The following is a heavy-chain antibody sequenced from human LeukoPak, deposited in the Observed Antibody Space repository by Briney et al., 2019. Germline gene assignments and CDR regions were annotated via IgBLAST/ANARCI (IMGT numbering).Heavy chain of an antibody. CDR2: INPDSGGT. J-gene: IGHJ5*02. V-gene: IGHV1-2*06. CDR1: GYTFTGYY. D-gene: IGHD3-10*01. Sequence: ASVKVSCKASGYTFTGYYMHWVRQAPGQGLERMGRINPDSGGTNYAQKFQGRVTMTRDTSISTAYMELRRLRSDDTAVYYCAREPATMVRGVLLGRFDPWGQGTLVTVSS. CDR3: AREPATMVRGVLLGRFDP.